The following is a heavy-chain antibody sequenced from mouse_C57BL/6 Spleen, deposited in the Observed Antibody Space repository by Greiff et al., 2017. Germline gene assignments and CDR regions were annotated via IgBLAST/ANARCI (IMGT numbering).Heavy chain of an antibody. CDR2: IYPGDGDT. Sequence: VHRVESGPELVKPGASVKISCKASGYAFSSSWMNWVKQRPGKGLEWIGRIYPGDGDTNYNGKFKGKATLTADKSSSTAYMQLSSLTSEDSAVYFCARELLYYFDYWGQGTTLTVSS. CDR3: ARELLYYFDY. V-gene: IGHV1-82*01. D-gene: IGHD2-12*01. CDR1: GYAFSSSW. J-gene: IGHJ2*01.